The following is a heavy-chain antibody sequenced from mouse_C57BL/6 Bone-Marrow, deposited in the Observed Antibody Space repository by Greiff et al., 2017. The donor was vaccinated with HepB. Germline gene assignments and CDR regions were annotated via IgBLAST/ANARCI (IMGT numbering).Heavy chain of an antibody. CDR3: ARDSYSNPWYFDV. CDR1: GYSITSGYY. D-gene: IGHD2-5*01. CDR2: ISYDGSN. Sequence: EVQLQESGPGLVKPSQSLSLTCSVTGYSITSGYYWNWIRQFPGNKLEWMGYISYDGSNNYNPSLKNRISIPRDTSKNQFFLKLNSVTTEDTATYYCARDSYSNPWYFDVWGTGTTVTVSS. V-gene: IGHV3-6*01. J-gene: IGHJ1*03.